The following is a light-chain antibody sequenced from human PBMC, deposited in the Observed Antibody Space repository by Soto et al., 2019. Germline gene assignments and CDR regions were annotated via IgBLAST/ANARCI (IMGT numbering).Light chain of an antibody. Sequence: DIQLTQSPSSLSASVGDSVTIXXRASQGISTYLNWYQQKPGKPPKLXIYAAYTLQGGVPSRFSGSGAGTDFTLTISSLQPEDFATYYCQQSYSTPRTFGQGTKVDIK. V-gene: IGKV1-39*01. CDR1: QGISTY. J-gene: IGKJ1*01. CDR3: QQSYSTPRT. CDR2: AAY.